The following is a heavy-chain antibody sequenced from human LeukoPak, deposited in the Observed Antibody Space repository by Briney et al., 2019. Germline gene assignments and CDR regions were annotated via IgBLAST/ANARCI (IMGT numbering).Heavy chain of an antibody. CDR1: GYTFTSYA. CDR2: INAGNGNT. J-gene: IGHJ4*02. V-gene: IGHV1-3*01. Sequence: ASVKVSCKASGYTFTSYAMHWVRQAPGQRLEWMGWINAGNGNTKYSQKFQGRVTITRDTSASTAYMELSSLRSEDTAVYYCARERLRVVVVPAAIGYWGQGTLVTVSS. CDR3: ARERLRVVVVPAAIGY. D-gene: IGHD2-2*01.